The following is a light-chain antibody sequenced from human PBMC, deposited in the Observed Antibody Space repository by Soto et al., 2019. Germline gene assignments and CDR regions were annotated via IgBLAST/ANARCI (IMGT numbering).Light chain of an antibody. CDR3: CSYEGNYIYV. V-gene: IGLV2-11*01. J-gene: IGLJ1*01. CDR2: DVS. Sequence: QPALTQPRSVSGSPGQSVTISCTGTSSDVGSYNYVSWYQQHPGKAPKLMIYDVSKWPSGVPDRFSGSKSGNTASLTISGLQAEDEADYYCCSYEGNYIYVFGTGTKVTLL. CDR1: SSDVGSYNY.